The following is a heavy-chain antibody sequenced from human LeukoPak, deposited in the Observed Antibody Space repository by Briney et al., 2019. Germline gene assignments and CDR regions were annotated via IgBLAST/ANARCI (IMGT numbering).Heavy chain of an antibody. CDR1: VGSFSGYY. CDR2: IYYSGST. CDR3: ARDNYDILTGGWNYGMDV. Sequence: SETLSLTCAVYVGSFSGYYWSWIRQPPGKGLEWIGYIYYSGSTNYNPSLKSRVTISVDTSKNQFSLKLSSVTAADTAVYYCARDNYDILTGGWNYGMDVWGQGTTVTVSS. V-gene: IGHV4-59*01. D-gene: IGHD3-9*01. J-gene: IGHJ6*02.